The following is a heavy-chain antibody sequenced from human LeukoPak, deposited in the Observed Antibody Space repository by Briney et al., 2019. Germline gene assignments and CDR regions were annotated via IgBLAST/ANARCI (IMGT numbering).Heavy chain of an antibody. D-gene: IGHD3-22*01. V-gene: IGHV4-30-4*08. J-gene: IGHJ4*02. CDR1: GGSISSGDYY. Sequence: PSQTLSLTCTVSGGSISSGDYYWSWIRQPPGKGLEWIGYIYYSGSTYYNPSLKSRVTMSVDTSKNQFTLKLSSVTAADTAVYYCARGWYDSSGYYWYFDYWGQGTLVTVSS. CDR3: ARGWYDSSGYYWYFDY. CDR2: IYYSGST.